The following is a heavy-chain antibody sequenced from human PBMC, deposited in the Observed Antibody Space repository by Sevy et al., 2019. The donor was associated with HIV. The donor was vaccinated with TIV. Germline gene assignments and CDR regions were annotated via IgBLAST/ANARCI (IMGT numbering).Heavy chain of an antibody. CDR2: IYYSGST. CDR3: ARHLREGSSGWYYFDY. D-gene: IGHD6-19*01. V-gene: IGHV4-39*01. Sequence: SETLPLTCTVSGGSISSSSYYWGWIRQPPGKGLEWIGSIYYSGSTYYNPSLESRVTISVDTSKNQFSLKLSSVTAADTAVYYCARHLREGSSGWYYFDYWGQGTLVTVSS. J-gene: IGHJ4*02. CDR1: GGSISSSSYY.